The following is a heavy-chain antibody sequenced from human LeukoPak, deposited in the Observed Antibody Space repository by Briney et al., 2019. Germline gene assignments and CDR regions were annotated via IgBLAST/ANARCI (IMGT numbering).Heavy chain of an antibody. CDR2: IYPSDSDT. CDR1: GYSFTTYW. V-gene: IGHV5-51*01. CDR3: ARRGDGKEFDY. Sequence: GESLKISCKGSGYSFTTYWSGWVRQMPGKGLEWMGIIYPSDSDTRYSPSFQGQVTISADKSISTAYLQWSGLKASDTAVYYCARRGDGKEFDYWGQGTLVTVSS. D-gene: IGHD5-24*01. J-gene: IGHJ4*02.